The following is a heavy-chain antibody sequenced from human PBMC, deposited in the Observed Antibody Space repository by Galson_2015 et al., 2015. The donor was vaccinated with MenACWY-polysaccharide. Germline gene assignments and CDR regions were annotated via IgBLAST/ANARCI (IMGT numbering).Heavy chain of an antibody. CDR1: GFTFSDYY. D-gene: IGHD6-25*01. V-gene: IGHV3-11*01. Sequence: SLRLSCAASGFTFSDYYMSWIRQAPGKGLECISHISSSSGIIYCADSVKGRFTISRDNAKNSLYLQMNSLRAEDTAMYYCARSAWLDIWGQGTMVTVSS. CDR3: ARSAWLDI. CDR2: ISSSSGII. J-gene: IGHJ3*02.